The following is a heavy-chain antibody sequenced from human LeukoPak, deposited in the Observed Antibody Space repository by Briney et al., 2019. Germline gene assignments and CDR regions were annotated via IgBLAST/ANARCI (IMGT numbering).Heavy chain of an antibody. Sequence: GRSLRLSCAASGFTFSSYWMHWVRQAPGKGLVWVSRINSDGSSTSYADSVKGRFTISRDNAKNTLYLQMNSLRAEDTAVYYCAKARRGNRPQDYWGQGTLVTVSS. CDR3: AKARRGNRPQDY. J-gene: IGHJ4*02. CDR1: GFTFSSYW. CDR2: INSDGSST. D-gene: IGHD3-10*01. V-gene: IGHV3-74*01.